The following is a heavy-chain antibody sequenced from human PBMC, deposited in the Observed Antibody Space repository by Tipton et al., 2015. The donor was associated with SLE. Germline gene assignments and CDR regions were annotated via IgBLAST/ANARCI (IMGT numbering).Heavy chain of an antibody. CDR3: AVTVADLYYFDY. CDR2: IYYSGST. Sequence: TLSLTCTVSGGSIRSSSYYWAWIRQPPGKGLEWIGSIYYSGSTYYNPSLKSRVTISVDTSKNQFSLKLSSVTAADTAVYYCAVTVADLYYFDYWGQGTLVTVSS. V-gene: IGHV4-39*01. D-gene: IGHD6-19*01. J-gene: IGHJ4*02. CDR1: GGSIRSSSYY.